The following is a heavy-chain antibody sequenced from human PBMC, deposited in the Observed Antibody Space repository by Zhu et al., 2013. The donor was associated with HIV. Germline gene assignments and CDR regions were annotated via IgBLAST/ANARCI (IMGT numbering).Heavy chain of an antibody. CDR3: ARGSTGDFDY. V-gene: IGHV1-46*01. J-gene: IGHJ4*02. CDR1: GYTFTDFH. Sequence: QVQLVQSGAEVKKPGASVKVSCKASGYTFTDFHMHWVRQAPGQGLEWMGWINPSGGSTSYAQKFQGRVTMTRDTSTSTVYMELSSLRSEDTAVYYCARGSTGDFDYWGQGTLVTVSS. CDR2: INPSGGST. D-gene: IGHD7-27*01.